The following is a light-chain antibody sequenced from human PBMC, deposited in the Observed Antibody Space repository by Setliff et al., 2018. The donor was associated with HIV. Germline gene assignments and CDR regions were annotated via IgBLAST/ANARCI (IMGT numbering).Light chain of an antibody. J-gene: IGLJ1*01. V-gene: IGLV2-14*03. Sequence: QSVLTQPASVSGSPGQSITISCIGTGRDIGGYNYVSWYQQHPGKAPQLTIYGVTKRSSGVSNRFSGSKAGTTASLTISGLQAEDEADYYCSSYTSTSAYVFGTGTKVTVL. CDR1: GRDIGGYNY. CDR2: GVT. CDR3: SSYTSTSAYV.